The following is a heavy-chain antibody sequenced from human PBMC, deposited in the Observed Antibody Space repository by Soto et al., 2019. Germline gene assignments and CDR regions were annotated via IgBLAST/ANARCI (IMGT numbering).Heavy chain of an antibody. V-gene: IGHV3-64*01. J-gene: IGHJ6*02. CDR1: GFTFSSYA. D-gene: IGHD2-21*01. CDR3: ARRIPFGDGMDV. CDR2: ITSNGGNT. Sequence: EVQLVESGGGLVQPGGSLRLSCAASGFTFSSYAMHWVRQAPGKGLEYVSAITSNGGNTDYASSVKGRFTISRDNSKNKLYLQMGRLRAEDMAVYYCARRIPFGDGMDVWGQGTTVTVSS.